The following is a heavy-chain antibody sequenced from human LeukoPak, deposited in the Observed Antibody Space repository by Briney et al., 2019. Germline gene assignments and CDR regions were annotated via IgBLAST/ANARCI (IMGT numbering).Heavy chain of an antibody. CDR1: GGSISRSSHY. D-gene: IGHD5-18*01. J-gene: IGHJ4*02. V-gene: IGHV4-39*07. CDR3: ARFPSYNFDY. CDR2: IYYSGNT. Sequence: SETLSLTCTVSGGSISRSSHYWGWIRQPPGKGLEWIANIYYSGNTYYNPSLKSRVTISVDTSKNQFSLKLRSLTAADTAVYYCARFPSYNFDYWGQGTLVTVSS.